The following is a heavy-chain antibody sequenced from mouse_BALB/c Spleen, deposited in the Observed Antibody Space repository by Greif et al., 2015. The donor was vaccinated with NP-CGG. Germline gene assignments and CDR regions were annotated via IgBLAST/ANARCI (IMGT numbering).Heavy chain of an antibody. CDR1: GFNIKSTH. Sequence: GQLQQSGATLVKPGGSVQLSCTASGFNIKSTHTHWGEQRPEQGLGGVGRIDPANGNTKYDPKFQGKATITADTSSNTAYLQLSSLTSEDTAVYYCARNDGFAYWGQGTLVTVSA. CDR3: ARNDGFAY. V-gene: IGHV14-3*02. CDR2: IDPANGNT. J-gene: IGHJ3*01. D-gene: IGHD2-12*01.